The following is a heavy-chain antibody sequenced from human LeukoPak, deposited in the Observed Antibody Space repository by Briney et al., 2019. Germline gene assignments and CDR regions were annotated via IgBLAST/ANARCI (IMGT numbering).Heavy chain of an antibody. Sequence: SETLSLTCTVSGGSISSYYWSWIRQPPGKGLEWIGSIYYSGTTHYNPSLKSRVSISVDTSKNQFSLNLSSVTAADTAVYYCAYTFGSGSYRPLGYWGQGTLVTVSS. J-gene: IGHJ4*02. V-gene: IGHV4-59*08. CDR2: IYYSGTT. CDR1: GGSISSYY. D-gene: IGHD3-10*01. CDR3: AYTFGSGSYRPLGY.